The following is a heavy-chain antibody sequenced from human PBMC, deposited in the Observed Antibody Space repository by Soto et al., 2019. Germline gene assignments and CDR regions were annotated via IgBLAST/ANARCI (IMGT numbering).Heavy chain of an antibody. Sequence: GASLKISCKGSGYSFTSYWIGWVRQMPGKGLEWMGIIYPGDSDTRYSPSFQGQVTISADKSISTAYLQWSSLKASDTAMYYCARATGYCSGGSCVNFDYWGQGALVTVSS. J-gene: IGHJ4*02. CDR3: ARATGYCSGGSCVNFDY. V-gene: IGHV5-51*01. CDR1: GYSFTSYW. D-gene: IGHD2-15*01. CDR2: IYPGDSDT.